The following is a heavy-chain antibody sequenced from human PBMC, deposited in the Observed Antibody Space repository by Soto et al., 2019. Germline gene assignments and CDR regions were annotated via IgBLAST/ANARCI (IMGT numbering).Heavy chain of an antibody. CDR1: GYSISSGYF. J-gene: IGHJ5*02. V-gene: IGHV4-38-2*01. CDR3: VRLVDIEATIGWFDP. Sequence: SETLSLTCVVSGYSISSGYFWAWIRQPPGEGLEWIGKIYLDGTTSYNPSLNGRVTISVDTSKNQFSLKLTSVIAADTAVYYCVRLVDIEATIGWFDPWGQGTLVTVSS. D-gene: IGHD5-12*01. CDR2: IYLDGTT.